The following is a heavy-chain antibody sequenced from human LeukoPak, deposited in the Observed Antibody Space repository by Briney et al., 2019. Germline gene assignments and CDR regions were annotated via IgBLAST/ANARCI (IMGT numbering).Heavy chain of an antibody. J-gene: IGHJ4*02. V-gene: IGHV4-39*07. D-gene: IGHD3-22*01. CDR1: GGSISSSSYY. Sequence: PSETLSLTCTVSGGSISSSSYYWGWIRQPPGKGLEWIGSIYYSGSTNYNPSLKSRVTISVDTSKNQFSLKLSSVTAADTAVYYCAMGRNYYDSSGYYLGNWGQGTLVTVSS. CDR2: IYYSGST. CDR3: AMGRNYYDSSGYYLGN.